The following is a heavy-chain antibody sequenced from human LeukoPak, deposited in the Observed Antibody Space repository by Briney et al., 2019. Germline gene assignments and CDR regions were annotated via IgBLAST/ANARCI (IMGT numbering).Heavy chain of an antibody. CDR2: IYTRGST. CDR1: GGSINNYY. CDR3: ARVRFWSADICSAGDAFDI. V-gene: IGHV4-4*07. J-gene: IGHJ3*02. D-gene: IGHD3-3*01. Sequence: SETLSLTCTVSGGSINNYYRSWIRQPAGKGLEWIGRIYTRGSTNYNPSLKSRVTMSVDTSKNQFSLKLSSLTAADTAVYYCARVRFWSADICSAGDAFDIWGQGTMVSVSS.